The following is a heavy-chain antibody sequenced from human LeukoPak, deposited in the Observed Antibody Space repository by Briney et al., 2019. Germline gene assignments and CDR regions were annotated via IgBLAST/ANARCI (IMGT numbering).Heavy chain of an antibody. CDR1: GFTFNRNA. J-gene: IGHJ4*02. V-gene: IGHV3-23*01. D-gene: IGHD6-19*01. CDR2: IGGSGDKT. CDR3: VRRGDASSGWGDHDF. Sequence: GGSLRLSCAASGFTFNRNAISWVRQAPGKGLEWVSTIGGSGDKTFYADSVKGRFTISRDNSKNMLHLQMNSLTGEGTALYYCVRRGDASSGWGDHDFWGQGALVTVSS.